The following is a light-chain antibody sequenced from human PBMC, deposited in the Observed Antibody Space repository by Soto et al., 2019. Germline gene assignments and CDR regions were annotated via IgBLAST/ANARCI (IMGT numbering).Light chain of an antibody. CDR1: SSDVGGYNS. V-gene: IGLV2-11*01. CDR3: CSYAGSYTYV. J-gene: IGLJ1*01. Sequence: QSVLTQPPSASGSPGQSVTISCTGTSSDVGGYNSVSWYQQNPGKAPKLMIYDVSKRPSGVPDRFSGSKSGNTASLTIFGLQAEDEADYYCCSYAGSYTYVFGTGTKVTVL. CDR2: DVS.